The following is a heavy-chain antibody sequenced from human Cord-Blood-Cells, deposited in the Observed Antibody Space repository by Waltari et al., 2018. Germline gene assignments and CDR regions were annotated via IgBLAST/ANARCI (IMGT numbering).Heavy chain of an antibody. CDR2: IYYSGST. Sequence: QLQLQESGPGLVKPSETLSLTCPVSGGSISSSSYYWGWIRQPPGKGLEWIGSIYYSGSTYYNPSLKSRVTISVDTSKNQFSLKLSSVTAADTAVYYCARGDEFSEQYGGFDYWGQGTLVTVSS. V-gene: IGHV4-39*07. D-gene: IGHD2-15*01. CDR1: GGSISSSSYY. CDR3: ARGDEFSEQYGGFDY. J-gene: IGHJ4*02.